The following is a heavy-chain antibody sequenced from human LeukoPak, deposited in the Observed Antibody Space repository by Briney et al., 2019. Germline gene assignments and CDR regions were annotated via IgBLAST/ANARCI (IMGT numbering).Heavy chain of an antibody. J-gene: IGHJ4*02. V-gene: IGHV3-21*01. CDR2: ISSSSSYI. D-gene: IGHD4-23*01. Sequence: GGSLRLSCAASGFTFSSYSMNWVRQAPGKGLEWVSSISSSSSYIYYADSVKGRIAISRDNAKNTLYLQMNSLRAEDTAVYYCARGGRHDYDGRPPDYWGQGTLVTVSS. CDR3: ARGGRHDYDGRPPDY. CDR1: GFTFSSYS.